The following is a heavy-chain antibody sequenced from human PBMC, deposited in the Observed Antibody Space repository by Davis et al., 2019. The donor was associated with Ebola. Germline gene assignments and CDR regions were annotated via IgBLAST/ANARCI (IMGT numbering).Heavy chain of an antibody. D-gene: IGHD3-22*01. CDR3: ARDLGYYDDNGSPRLGYYFDS. V-gene: IGHV4-34*01. CDR1: GGSFNDYY. J-gene: IGHJ4*02. CDR2: ISHSGSA. Sequence: MPSETLSLTCAVSGGSFNDYYWSWIRQPPGKGLEWIGYISHSGSADYSPSVKTRVTLSVDTSKNQFSLKIDSVTAADTAVYYCARDLGYYDDNGSPRLGYYFDSWGQGTPVTVSS.